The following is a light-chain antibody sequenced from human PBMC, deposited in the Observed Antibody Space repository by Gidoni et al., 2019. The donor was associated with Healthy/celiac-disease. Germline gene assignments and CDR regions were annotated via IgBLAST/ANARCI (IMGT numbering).Light chain of an antibody. CDR2: AAS. J-gene: IGKJ4*01. V-gene: IGKV1-39*01. CDR1: QSISSY. CDR3: QQSYSTPLT. Sequence: DIQMTQSPSSLSASAGDKVTITSRASQSISSYLNWYQQKPGKDPKLLIYAASSLQSGVPSRFSGSGSGTDFTLTISSLQPEDFATYYCQQSYSTPLTFGGGTKVEIK.